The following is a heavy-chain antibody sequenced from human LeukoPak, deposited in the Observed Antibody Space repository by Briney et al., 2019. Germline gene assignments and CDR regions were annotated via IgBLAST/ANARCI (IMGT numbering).Heavy chain of an antibody. V-gene: IGHV4-39*01. CDR3: ARVRIAAKDEYYFDY. D-gene: IGHD6-13*01. CDR1: GGSISSSSYY. CDR2: IYYSGST. Sequence: PSETLSLTCTVSGGSISSSSYYWGWIRQPPGTGLEWIGSIYYSGSTYYNPSLKSRVTISVDTSKNQFSLKLSSVTAADTAVYYCARVRIAAKDEYYFDYWGQGTLVTVSS. J-gene: IGHJ4*02.